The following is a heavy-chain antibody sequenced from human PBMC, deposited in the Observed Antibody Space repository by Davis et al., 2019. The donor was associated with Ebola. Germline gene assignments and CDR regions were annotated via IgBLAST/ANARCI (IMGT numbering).Heavy chain of an antibody. CDR1: VITFSSYA. CDR2: ISGSGGST. CDR3: ARELDFGVVYYYYGMDV. Sequence: PGGSLRLSCTDSVITFSSYAMTWVRQAPGKGLEWVSAISGSGGSTYYADSVKGRFTISRDNSKNTLYLQMNSLRAEDTAVYYCARELDFGVVYYYYGMDVWGKGTTVTVSS. D-gene: IGHD3-3*01. J-gene: IGHJ6*04. V-gene: IGHV3-23*01.